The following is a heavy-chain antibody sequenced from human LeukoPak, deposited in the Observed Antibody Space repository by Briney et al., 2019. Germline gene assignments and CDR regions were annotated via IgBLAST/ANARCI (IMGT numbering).Heavy chain of an antibody. CDR3: AREGIGGYYYDSSGGY. D-gene: IGHD3-22*01. Sequence: TLSLTCTVSGGSISSGSYYWSWIRQPAGKGLEWIGRIYTSGGTNYNPSLKSRVTISVDTSKNQFSLKLSSVTAADTAVYYCAREGIGGYYYDSSGGYWGQGTLVTVSS. J-gene: IGHJ4*02. CDR2: IYTSGGT. CDR1: GGSISSGSYY. V-gene: IGHV4-61*02.